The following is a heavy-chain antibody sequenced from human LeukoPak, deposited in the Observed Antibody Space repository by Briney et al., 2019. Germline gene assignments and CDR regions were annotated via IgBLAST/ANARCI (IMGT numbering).Heavy chain of an antibody. D-gene: IGHD2-15*01. Sequence: GASVKVSCKASGYTFTSYGISWVRQAPGQGLEWVGWISAYNGNTNYAQKLQGRVTMTTDTSTSTAYMELRSLRSDDTAVYYCARVVDAMGPDTSDYWGQGTLVTVSS. CDR1: GYTFTSYG. V-gene: IGHV1-18*01. CDR2: ISAYNGNT. CDR3: ARVVDAMGPDTSDY. J-gene: IGHJ4*02.